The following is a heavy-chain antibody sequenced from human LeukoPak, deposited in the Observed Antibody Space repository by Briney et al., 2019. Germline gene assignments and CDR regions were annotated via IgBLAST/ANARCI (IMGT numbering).Heavy chain of an antibody. CDR3: AKDRRGYSYGRHGFDY. CDR1: GFTLSSYG. Sequence: PGGSLRLSCAASGFTLSSYGMHWVRQAPGKGLEWVAFIRYDGSNKYYADSVKGRFTISRDNSKNTLYLQMNSLRAEDTAVYYCAKDRRGYSYGRHGFDYWGQGTLVTVSS. V-gene: IGHV3-30*02. CDR2: IRYDGSNK. J-gene: IGHJ4*02. D-gene: IGHD5-18*01.